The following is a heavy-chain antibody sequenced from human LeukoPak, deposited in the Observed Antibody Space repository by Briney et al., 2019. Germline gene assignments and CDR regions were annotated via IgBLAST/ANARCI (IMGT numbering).Heavy chain of an antibody. V-gene: IGHV3-21*01. CDR2: ITTTFYT. CDR1: GFTFSS. CDR3: ARVRANWYEDH. D-gene: IGHD6-13*01. J-gene: IGHJ4*02. Sequence: GGSLRLSCAAPGFTFSSFNWVRQVPGKGLEWVSSITTTFYTYYTDSVKGRFTISRDNAKNSLYLQMISLRAEDTAVYYCARVRANWYEDHWGQGTLVTVSS.